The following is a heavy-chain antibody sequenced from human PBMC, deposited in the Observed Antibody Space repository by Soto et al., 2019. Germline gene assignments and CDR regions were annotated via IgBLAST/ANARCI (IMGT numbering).Heavy chain of an antibody. CDR1: GGTFSSYA. V-gene: IGHV1-69*13. Sequence: GASVKVSCKASGGTFSSYAISWVRQAPGQGLEWMGGIIPIFGTANYAQKFQGRVTITADESTSTAYMELSSLRSEDTAVYYCARDLYGEGYYYYYGMDVWGQGXTVTVSS. CDR2: IIPIFGTA. CDR3: ARDLYGEGYYYYYGMDV. J-gene: IGHJ6*02. D-gene: IGHD4-17*01.